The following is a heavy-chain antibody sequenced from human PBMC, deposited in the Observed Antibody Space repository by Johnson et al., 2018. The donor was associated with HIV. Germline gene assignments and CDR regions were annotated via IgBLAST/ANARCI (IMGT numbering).Heavy chain of an antibody. CDR1: GFTFSSYG. CDR2: ISYDGSNK. Sequence: QVQLVESGGGLVQPGRSLRLSCAASGFTFSSYGMHWVRQAPGKGLEWVAVISYDGSNKYYADSVKGRFTISRDNSKNTLYLQMNSLRAEDTAVYYCAKRSGYDDRAYNDAFDIWGQGTMVTVSS. V-gene: IGHV3-30*18. J-gene: IGHJ3*02. CDR3: AKRSGYDDRAYNDAFDI. D-gene: IGHD5-12*01.